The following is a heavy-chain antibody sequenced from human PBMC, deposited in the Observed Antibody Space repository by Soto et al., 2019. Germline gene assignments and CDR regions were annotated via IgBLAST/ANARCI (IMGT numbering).Heavy chain of an antibody. Sequence: GGALRLSCAASGFTFSSYAMSWVRQAPGKGLEWVSAISGGGNDRFYADSVRGRFTISRDNSRNTLYLHMNSLRAEDTAVHYCARSLFIASTDTEPFDSWGQGTLVTVSS. CDR1: GFTFSSYA. J-gene: IGHJ4*02. D-gene: IGHD6-13*01. CDR2: ISGGGNDR. V-gene: IGHV3-23*01. CDR3: ARSLFIASTDTEPFDS.